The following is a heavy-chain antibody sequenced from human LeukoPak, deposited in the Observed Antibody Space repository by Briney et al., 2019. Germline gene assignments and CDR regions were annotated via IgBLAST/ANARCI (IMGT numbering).Heavy chain of an antibody. CDR2: INPNSGGT. CDR1: GYTFTGYY. V-gene: IGHV1-2*02. D-gene: IGHD3-22*01. Sequence: ASVKVSCKASGYTFTGYYMHWVRQAPGQGLEWMGWINPNSGGTNYAQKFQGRVTMTRDTSISTAYMELSRLRSDDTAVYYCARDWYYYDSSGYYSRSGYYYYMDVWAKGPRSPSP. J-gene: IGHJ6*03. CDR3: ARDWYYYDSSGYYSRSGYYYYMDV.